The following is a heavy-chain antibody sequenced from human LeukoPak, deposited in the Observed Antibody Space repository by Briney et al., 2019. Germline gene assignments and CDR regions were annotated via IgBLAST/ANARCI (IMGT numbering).Heavy chain of an antibody. J-gene: IGHJ5*02. D-gene: IGHD3-10*01. CDR3: AKDLNFGDGRWEFDP. CDR1: GFNFGGFA. V-gene: IGHV3-23*01. Sequence: PGGSLRLSCAASGFNFGGFAMAWVRQTPGRGLEWVSGILASGTTYYADSVKGRFTISRDNSNNILFLQMNSLRVDDTAVYLCAKDLNFGDGRWEFDPWGPGTLVTV. CDR2: ILASGTT.